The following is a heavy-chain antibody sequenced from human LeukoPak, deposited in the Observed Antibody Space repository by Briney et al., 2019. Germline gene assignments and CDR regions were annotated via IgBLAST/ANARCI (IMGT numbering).Heavy chain of an antibody. CDR3: ARVPEQASYFDY. V-gene: IGHV1-2*02. J-gene: IGHJ4*02. Sequence: ASVKVSCRASGYTFTGYYMHWVRQAPGQGLEWMGWINPNSGGTNYAQKFQGRVTMTRDTSISTAYMELSRLRSDDTAVYYCARVPEQASYFDYWGQGTLVTVSS. D-gene: IGHD1-14*01. CDR2: INPNSGGT. CDR1: GYTFTGYY.